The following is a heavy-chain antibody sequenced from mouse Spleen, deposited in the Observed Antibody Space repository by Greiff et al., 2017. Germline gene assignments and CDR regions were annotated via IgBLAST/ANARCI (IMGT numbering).Heavy chain of an antibody. J-gene: IGHJ1*01. V-gene: IGHV1-61*01. CDR3: SSSRYGNYEGWYFDV. CDR1: GYTFTSYW. D-gene: IGHD2-1*01. CDR2: ICPSDSEN. Sequence: VQLQQPGAELVRPGSSVKMSCKASGYTFTSYWMDWVKQRPGKGLEWIGNICPSDSENHYTQKIKDKATLTEDKSSSTAYMQLCSLTSEDSADYYCSSSRYGNYEGWYFDVWGAGTTVTVSS.